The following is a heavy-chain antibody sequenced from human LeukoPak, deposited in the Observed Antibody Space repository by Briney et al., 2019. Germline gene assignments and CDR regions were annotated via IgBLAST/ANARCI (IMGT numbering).Heavy chain of an antibody. CDR3: AKSRYYDYVRGSYRYTGLDY. J-gene: IGHJ4*02. CDR2: IIPIFGTA. Sequence: SVKVSCKASGGTFSSYAISWVRQAPGQGLEWMGGIIPIFGTATYAQKFQGRVTTTTDESTSTAYMELSSLRSEDTAVYYCAKSRYYDYVRGSYRYTGLDYWGQGTLVTVSS. V-gene: IGHV1-69*05. D-gene: IGHD3-16*02. CDR1: GGTFSSYA.